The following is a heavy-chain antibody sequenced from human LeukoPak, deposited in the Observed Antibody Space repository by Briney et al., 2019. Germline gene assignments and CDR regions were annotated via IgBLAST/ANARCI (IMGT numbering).Heavy chain of an antibody. J-gene: IGHJ5*02. CDR1: GGTFSSYA. CDR2: IIPIFGTA. D-gene: IGHD2-2*01. V-gene: IGHV1-69*13. Sequence: RASVKVSCKASGGTFSSYAISWVRQAPGQGLEWMGGIIPIFGTANYAQKFQGRVTITADESTSTAYMELSSLRSEDTAVYYCARSPVREYQLLWPFDPWGQGTLVTVSS. CDR3: ARSPVREYQLLWPFDP.